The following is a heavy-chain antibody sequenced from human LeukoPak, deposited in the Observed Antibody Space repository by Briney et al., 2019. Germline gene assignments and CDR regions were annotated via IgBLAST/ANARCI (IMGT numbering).Heavy chain of an antibody. V-gene: IGHV5-51*01. CDR1: GYSFTSYW. D-gene: IGHD6-19*01. CDR2: IYPGDSDT. J-gene: IGHJ4*02. CDR3: ATTKIAVAGTVAPYYFDY. Sequence: GESLKISCKGSGYSFTSYWIGWVRQMPGKGLECMGIIYPGDSDTRYSPSFQGQVTISADKSLSTAYLQWSSLKASDTAMYYCATTKIAVAGTVAPYYFDYWGQGTLVTVSS.